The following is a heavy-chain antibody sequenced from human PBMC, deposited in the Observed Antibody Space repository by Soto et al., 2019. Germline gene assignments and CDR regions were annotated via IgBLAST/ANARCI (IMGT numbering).Heavy chain of an antibody. V-gene: IGHV3-23*01. CDR1: AFTFNNYA. D-gene: IGHD3-22*01. CDR3: AKSRYSDSSGDFYDY. Sequence: GGSLRLSCAASAFTFNNYAMSWVRQAPGKGLEWVSGIGGSGRTTYYADSVKGRFTISRDNSNNTLFLQMNSLRAEDTAVYYCAKSRYSDSSGDFYDYWGQGTLVTVPQ. CDR2: IGGSGRTT. J-gene: IGHJ4*02.